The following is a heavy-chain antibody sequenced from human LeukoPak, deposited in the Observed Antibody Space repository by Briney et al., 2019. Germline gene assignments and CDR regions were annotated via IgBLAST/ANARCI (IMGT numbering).Heavy chain of an antibody. D-gene: IGHD3-22*01. J-gene: IGHJ4*02. Sequence: GGSLRLSCAASGFTFSGYAMTWVRQAPRNGLEWVSSITGSGDYTYYIDSVKGRFTISRDNSKNILYLQMNSLRGEDTALYYCAKDGLYYDGSAHVYYFDYWGQGTLVAVSS. CDR2: ITGSGDYT. CDR3: AKDGLYYDGSAHVYYFDY. CDR1: GFTFSGYA. V-gene: IGHV3-23*01.